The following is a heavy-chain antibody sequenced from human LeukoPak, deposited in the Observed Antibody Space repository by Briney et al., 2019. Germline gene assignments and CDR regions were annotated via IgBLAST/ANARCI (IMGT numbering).Heavy chain of an antibody. CDR2: ISSSGSTI. J-gene: IGHJ6*03. Sequence: TGGSLRLSCAASGFTFSSYEMNWVRQAPGKGLEWVSYISSSGSTIYYADSVKGRFTISRDNSKNSLYLQMNSLRAEDTAVYYCARAHDYRYYYYYYMDVWGKGTTVTVSS. CDR1: GFTFSSYE. D-gene: IGHD4-11*01. CDR3: ARAHDYRYYYYYYMDV. V-gene: IGHV3-48*03.